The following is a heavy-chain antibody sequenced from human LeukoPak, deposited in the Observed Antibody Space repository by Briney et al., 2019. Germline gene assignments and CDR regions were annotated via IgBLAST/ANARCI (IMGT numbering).Heavy chain of an antibody. V-gene: IGHV4-34*01. CDR1: GGSFNGYS. Sequence: SETLSLTCAVYGGSFNGYSWSWIRQSPEKGLEWIGEVNHTGGITYNPSLKSRVTISAATSKTQFSLRLSSATAADTAVYYCARETVTMVRGVTFDYWGQGTLVTVSS. CDR2: VNHTGGI. D-gene: IGHD3-10*01. J-gene: IGHJ4*02. CDR3: ARETVTMVRGVTFDY.